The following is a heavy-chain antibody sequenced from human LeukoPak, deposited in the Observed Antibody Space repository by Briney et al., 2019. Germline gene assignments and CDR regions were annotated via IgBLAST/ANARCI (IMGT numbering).Heavy chain of an antibody. Sequence: ASVKVSCKASGYTFTSYGISWVRQAPGQGLEWMGWISAYNGNTNYAQKLQGRVTMTTDTSTSTDDMELRSLRSDDTAVYYCARDGTTVTTEGDWFDPWGQGTLVTVSS. CDR2: ISAYNGNT. CDR1: GYTFTSYG. CDR3: ARDGTTVTTEGDWFDP. D-gene: IGHD4-17*01. V-gene: IGHV1-18*01. J-gene: IGHJ5*02.